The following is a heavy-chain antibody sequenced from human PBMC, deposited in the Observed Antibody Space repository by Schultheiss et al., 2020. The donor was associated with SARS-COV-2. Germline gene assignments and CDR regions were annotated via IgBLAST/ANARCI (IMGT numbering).Heavy chain of an antibody. V-gene: IGHV4-38-2*02. CDR2: IYYSGST. CDR1: GYSISSGYY. CDR3: ASDPADSSGYYLYYFDY. J-gene: IGHJ4*02. D-gene: IGHD3-22*01. Sequence: SETLSLTCTVSGYSISSGYYWGWIRQPPGKGLEWIGSIYYSGSTYYNPSLKSRVTISVDTSKNQFSLKLSSVTAADTAVYYCASDPADSSGYYLYYFDYWGQGTLVTVSS.